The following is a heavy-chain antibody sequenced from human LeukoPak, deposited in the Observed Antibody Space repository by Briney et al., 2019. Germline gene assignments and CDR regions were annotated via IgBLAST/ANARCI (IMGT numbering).Heavy chain of an antibody. V-gene: IGHV3-11*01. Sequence: GGSLRLSCAASGFSISDYYMSWIRQSPGKGPEWISYVTSSGSSTKYADSVKGRFTISRGNAKNSVALQMNSLRAEDTAVYYCTRERRGSYYAFESWGQGTLVTVSS. CDR1: GFSISDYY. CDR2: VTSSGSST. CDR3: TRERRGSYYAFES. J-gene: IGHJ4*02. D-gene: IGHD3-10*01.